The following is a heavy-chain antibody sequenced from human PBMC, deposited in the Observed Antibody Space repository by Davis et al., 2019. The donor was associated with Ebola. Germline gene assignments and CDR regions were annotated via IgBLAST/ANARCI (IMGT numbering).Heavy chain of an antibody. D-gene: IGHD5-12*01. CDR2: TYYRSKWYN. V-gene: IGHV6-1*01. CDR3: ARAHRYSGFEYYYGMDV. Sequence: PSETLSLTCAISGASVSSNSAAWNWIRQSPSRGLEWLGRTYYRSKWYNDYAVSVKSRTTINPDTSKNQFSLQLNSVTPEDTAVYYCARAHRYSGFEYYYGMDVWGQGTTVTVSS. CDR1: GASVSSNSAA. J-gene: IGHJ6*02.